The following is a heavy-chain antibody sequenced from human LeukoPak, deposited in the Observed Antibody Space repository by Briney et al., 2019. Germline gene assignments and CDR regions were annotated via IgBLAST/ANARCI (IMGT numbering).Heavy chain of an antibody. CDR2: IYESGNT. V-gene: IGHV4-38-2*01. D-gene: IGHD2-8*01. Sequence: PSETLSLTCSVSGYSISSGHYWGWIRQPPGKGLEWIGTIYESGNTYYNPSLKSRVTISVDTSKNQLYLKVSSVTAADTAVYYCARLEDVVLMLIESWGQGTLVTVSS. CDR1: GYSISSGHY. J-gene: IGHJ4*02. CDR3: ARLEDVVLMLIES.